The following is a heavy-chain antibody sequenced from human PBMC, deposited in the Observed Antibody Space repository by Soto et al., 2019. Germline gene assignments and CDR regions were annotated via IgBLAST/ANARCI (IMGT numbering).Heavy chain of an antibody. V-gene: IGHV3-23*01. D-gene: IGHD1-26*01. CDR1: GFTFSSYA. J-gene: IGHJ4*02. CDR2: ISGSGGST. Sequence: PRGSLRLSCAGSGFTFSSYAMSWVRQAPGKGLAWVSAISGSGGSTYYADSVKGRFTISRDNSKNTLYLQMNSLRAEDTALYYCAKVPVGATGRFDYWGQGTLVTVSS. CDR3: AKVPVGATGRFDY.